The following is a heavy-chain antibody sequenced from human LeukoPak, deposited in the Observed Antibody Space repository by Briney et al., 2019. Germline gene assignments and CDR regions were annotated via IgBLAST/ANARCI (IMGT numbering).Heavy chain of an antibody. J-gene: IGHJ5*02. CDR1: GFSFRNAW. CDR2: IKGDGSVT. CDR3: ARSDWFDP. D-gene: IGHD3-3*01. Sequence: GGFLRLSCAASGFSFRNAWMHWVRQAPGKGLVWVSRIKGDGSVTVYADSVKGRFTISRDNAKNTLYLQMNSLRVEDTAVYYCARSDWFDPWGQGTLVTVSS. V-gene: IGHV3-74*01.